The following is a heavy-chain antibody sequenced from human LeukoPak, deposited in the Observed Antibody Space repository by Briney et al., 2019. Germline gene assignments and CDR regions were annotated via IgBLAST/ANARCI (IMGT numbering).Heavy chain of an antibody. CDR3: AGNLWFGGAFDI. V-gene: IGHV4-34*01. J-gene: IGHJ3*02. Sequence: SETLSLTCAVYGGSFSGYYWSWIRQPPGKGLEWIGEINHSGSTNYNPSLKSRVTISVDTSKNQFFLKLSSVTAADTAVYYCAGNLWFGGAFDIWGQGTMVTVSS. D-gene: IGHD3-10*01. CDR1: GGSFSGYY. CDR2: INHSGST.